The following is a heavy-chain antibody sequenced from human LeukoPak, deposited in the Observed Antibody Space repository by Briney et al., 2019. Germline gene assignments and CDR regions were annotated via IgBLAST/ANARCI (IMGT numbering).Heavy chain of an antibody. D-gene: IGHD6-13*01. Sequence: PGGSLRLSCEASGFTFNTYSMNWARQAPGKGLEWVSSIDSSGGYMFYADSVKGRFIISRDNAKDSLYLQMNSLRAEDTAVYYCAREGRAYRYSSSWYPTPSWFDPWGQGTLVTVSS. V-gene: IGHV3-21*06. CDR2: IDSSGGYM. CDR3: AREGRAYRYSSSWYPTPSWFDP. J-gene: IGHJ5*02. CDR1: GFTFNTYS.